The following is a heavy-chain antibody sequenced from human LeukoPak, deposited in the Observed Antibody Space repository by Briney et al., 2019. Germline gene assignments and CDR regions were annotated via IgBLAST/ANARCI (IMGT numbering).Heavy chain of an antibody. CDR3: ARGIVVQPSANWFDP. J-gene: IGHJ5*02. CDR2: INADDGNT. V-gene: IGHV1-3*01. CDR1: GYTFTTYA. D-gene: IGHD2-2*01. Sequence: ASVTVSCKTSGYTFTTYAIHWVRQAPGQRLEWMGLINADDGNTRYSQRFQGRVTITRDTSANTAYMELSSLRFEDTAVYYCARGIVVQPSANWFDPWGQGTPVTVSS.